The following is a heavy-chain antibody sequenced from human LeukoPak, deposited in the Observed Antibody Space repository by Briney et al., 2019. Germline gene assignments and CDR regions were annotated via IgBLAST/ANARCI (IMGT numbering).Heavy chain of an antibody. J-gene: IGHJ4*02. CDR3: AKDFMGLSRFDS. Sequence: QPGGSLRLSCAASGSTFNKYAMSWVRQAPGKGLEWVSTISGSGESIYYEDSVKGRFTISRDNSKNTLSLQMDSLRAEDTAVYYCAKDFMGLSRFDSWGQGTLVTVSS. CDR2: ISGSGESI. V-gene: IGHV3-23*01. D-gene: IGHD1-26*01. CDR1: GSTFNKYA.